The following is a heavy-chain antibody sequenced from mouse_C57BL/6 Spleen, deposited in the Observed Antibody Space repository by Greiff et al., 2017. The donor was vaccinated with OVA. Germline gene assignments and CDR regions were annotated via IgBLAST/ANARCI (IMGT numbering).Heavy chain of an antibody. Sequence: EVQVVESGAELVRPGASVKLSCTASGFNIKDYYMHWVKPRPEQGLEWIGMIDPEDGDTEYAPKFQGKATMTADTSSNTAYLQLSRLTSEDTVVYYCTTGYYGSLYARDYWGQGTSVTVSS. CDR1: GFNIKDYY. CDR3: TTGYYGSLYARDY. V-gene: IGHV14-1*01. D-gene: IGHD1-1*01. J-gene: IGHJ4*01. CDR2: IDPEDGDT.